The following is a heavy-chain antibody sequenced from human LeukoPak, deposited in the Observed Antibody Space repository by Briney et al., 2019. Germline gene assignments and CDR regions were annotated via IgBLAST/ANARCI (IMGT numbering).Heavy chain of an antibody. V-gene: IGHV3-30*18. J-gene: IGHJ4*02. D-gene: IGHD4-23*01. CDR1: GFTFTNYG. CDR3: AKNTKPTMVTPDC. Sequence: GRSLRLSCAASGFTFTNYGMHWVRQAPGKGLEWLAVISYDEKNEYYADSVKGRFTISRDNSKNTLYLQMNSLRSEDTAIYYCAKNTKPTMVTPDCWGQGTLVTVSS. CDR2: ISYDEKNE.